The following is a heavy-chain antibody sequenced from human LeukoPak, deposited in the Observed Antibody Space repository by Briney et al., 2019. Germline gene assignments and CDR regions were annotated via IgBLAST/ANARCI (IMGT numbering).Heavy chain of an antibody. CDR1: GGSISGYY. CDR2: IHYTGTT. Sequence: PSETLSLTCTVSGGSISGYYWSWIRQPPGKGLEWIGLIHYTGTTNYNPSLKSRVTIPLDTSKNQFSLNLSSVTAADTAVYFCARHYVFVIGGSSFDYWGQGTLVTVSS. D-gene: IGHD3-16*01. V-gene: IGHV4-59*08. CDR3: ARHYVFVIGGSSFDY. J-gene: IGHJ4*02.